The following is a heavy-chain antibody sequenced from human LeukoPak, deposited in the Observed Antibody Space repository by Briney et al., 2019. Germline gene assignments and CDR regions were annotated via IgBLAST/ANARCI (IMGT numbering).Heavy chain of an antibody. CDR3: AKDGFDDSSGYYS. CDR2: ISWNSGSI. Sequence: GGSLRLSCAASGFTFDDYAMHWVRQAPGKGLEWVSGISWNSGSIGYADSVKGRFTISRGNAKNSLYLQMNSLRAEDTALYYCAKDGFDDSSGYYSWGQGTLVTVSS. D-gene: IGHD3-22*01. CDR1: GFTFDDYA. J-gene: IGHJ4*02. V-gene: IGHV3-9*01.